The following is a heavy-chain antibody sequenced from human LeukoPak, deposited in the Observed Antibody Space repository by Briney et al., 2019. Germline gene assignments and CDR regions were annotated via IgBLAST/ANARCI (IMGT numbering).Heavy chain of an antibody. CDR1: GGSISSSSDY. D-gene: IGHD3-10*01. Sequence: SETLSLTCTVSGGSISSSSDYWGWIRQPPGKGLEWIGRIYYSGSTYYNPSLKSRVTISVDTSKNKSYLKLSSVNAADTAVYYCARSNLWFGELRSNYYYYMDVWGKGTTVTVSS. J-gene: IGHJ6*03. V-gene: IGHV4-39*07. CDR2: IYYSGST. CDR3: ARSNLWFGELRSNYYYYMDV.